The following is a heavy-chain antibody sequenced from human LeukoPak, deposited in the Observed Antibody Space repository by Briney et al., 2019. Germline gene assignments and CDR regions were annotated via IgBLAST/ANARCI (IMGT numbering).Heavy chain of an antibody. CDR1: GGTLSSYA. J-gene: IGHJ4*02. V-gene: IGHV1-69*01. CDR2: IIPIFGTA. Sequence: SSVKVSCKASGGTLSSYAISWVRQAPGQGLEWMGGIIPIFGTANYAQKFQGRVTITADESTSTAYMELSSLRSEDTAVYYCARASDDYGDYSYFDYWGQGTLVTVSS. D-gene: IGHD4-17*01. CDR3: ARASDDYGDYSYFDY.